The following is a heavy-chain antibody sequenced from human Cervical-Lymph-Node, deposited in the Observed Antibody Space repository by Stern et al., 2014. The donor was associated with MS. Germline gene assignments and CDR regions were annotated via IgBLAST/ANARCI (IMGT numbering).Heavy chain of an antibody. CDR3: ARISLGSGIDY. J-gene: IGHJ4*02. D-gene: IGHD1-26*01. CDR2: IYPNSGAT. V-gene: IGHV1-2*02. Sequence: VQLVASGAEVKQPGASMKVTCQASENTFTGYYIHWVRQAPGQGLEWMGWIYPNSGATNYAQRFQDRVSLTSDTSNTLAYMELDRLTSDDTAVYYCARISLGSGIDYWGQGSLVTVSS. CDR1: ENTFTGYY.